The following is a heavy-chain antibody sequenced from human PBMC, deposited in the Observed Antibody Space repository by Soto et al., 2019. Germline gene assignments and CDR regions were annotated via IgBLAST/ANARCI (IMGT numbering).Heavy chain of an antibody. CDR1: GDSIISYS. Sequence: TLQTPCLPSTVSGDSIISYSGTWIRQPPGRRLEWIGYMYYTGSTNYNPSLKSRVSISVDTSKNQFSLKLRSVTAEDTAVYYCARLDSRKGHYYDYWGQGTLVTVSS. J-gene: IGHJ4*02. CDR3: ARLDSRKGHYYDY. CDR2: MYYTGST. V-gene: IGHV4-59*08. D-gene: IGHD2-21*01.